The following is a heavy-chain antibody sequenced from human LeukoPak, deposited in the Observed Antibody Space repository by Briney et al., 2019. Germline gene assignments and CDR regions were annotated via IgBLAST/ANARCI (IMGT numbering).Heavy chain of an antibody. D-gene: IGHD2-21*01. CDR1: GGSISSYY. J-gene: IGHJ3*01. V-gene: IGHV4-59*01. CDR3: TRGEVWAFDL. Sequence: SETLSLTCTVYGGSISSYYWSWIRQPPGKGLEWIGYISYGGSTNYNPSLKSRVTISIDTSNNQFSLKLSSVTAADTAVYYCTRGEVWAFDLWGQGTMVTVSS. CDR2: ISYGGST.